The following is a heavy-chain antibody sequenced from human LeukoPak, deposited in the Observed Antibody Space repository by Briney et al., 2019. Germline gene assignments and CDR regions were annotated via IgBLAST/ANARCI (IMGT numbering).Heavy chain of an antibody. Sequence: GGSLRLSCAASGFTFSSYGMHWVRQAPGKGLEWVAFIRYDGSNKYYADSVKGRFTISRDNSKNTLYLQMNSLRAEDTAVYYCAKDWYDILTGSYYFDYWGQGTLVTVSS. D-gene: IGHD3-9*01. J-gene: IGHJ4*02. V-gene: IGHV3-30*02. CDR3: AKDWYDILTGSYYFDY. CDR2: IRYDGSNK. CDR1: GFTFSSYG.